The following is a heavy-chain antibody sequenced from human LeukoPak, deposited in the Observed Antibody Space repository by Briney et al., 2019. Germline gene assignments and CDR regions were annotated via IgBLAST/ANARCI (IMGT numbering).Heavy chain of an antibody. V-gene: IGHV4-34*01. D-gene: IGHD5-12*01. J-gene: IGHJ5*02. CDR2: INHSGST. Sequence: SETLSLTCAVHGGSFSGYYWSWIRQPPGKGLEWIGEINHSGSTNYNPSLKSRVTISVDTSKNQFSLKLSFVTAADTAVYYCARPRGYSGYEWFNWFDPWGQGTLVTVSS. CDR1: GGSFSGYY. CDR3: ARPRGYSGYEWFNWFDP.